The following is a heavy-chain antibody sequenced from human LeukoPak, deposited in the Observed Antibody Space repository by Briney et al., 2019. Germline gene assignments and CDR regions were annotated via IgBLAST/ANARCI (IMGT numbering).Heavy chain of an antibody. J-gene: IGHJ4*02. CDR2: IIPNLGTT. CDR3: ATTNDGGGYQWGDFFDF. CDR1: GGTSNSHA. D-gene: IGHD3-22*01. Sequence: SVKVSCKASGGTSNSHAISWVRQAPGQGLEWLGRIIPNLGTTNRAQNFQDRVTLTADKSTNTAYMELTSLTSDDTAVYYCATTNDGGGYQWGDFFDFWGQGTLVTVSS. V-gene: IGHV1-69*04.